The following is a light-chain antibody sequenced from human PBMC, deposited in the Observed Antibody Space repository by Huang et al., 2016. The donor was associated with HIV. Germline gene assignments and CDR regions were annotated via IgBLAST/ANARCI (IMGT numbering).Light chain of an antibody. Sequence: DIIMSQSPESLTVSLGERATLNCRSSQSVYSSSTSKDYMAWFQQKPGQPPKLLLFWASSREVGVPDRFSGSGSGTHFTHTIANLQPEDAAIYYCQQYYSLPQTFGQGTRV. CDR1: QSVYSSSTSKDY. V-gene: IGKV4-1*01. CDR3: QQYYSLPQT. J-gene: IGKJ1*01. CDR2: WAS.